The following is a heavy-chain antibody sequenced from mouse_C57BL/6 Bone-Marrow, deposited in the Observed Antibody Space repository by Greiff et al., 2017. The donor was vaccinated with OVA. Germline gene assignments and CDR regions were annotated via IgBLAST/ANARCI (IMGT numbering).Heavy chain of an antibody. CDR2: IDPETGGP. D-gene: IGHD2-5*01. CDR3: TNSTLLAY. V-gene: IGHV1-15*01. J-gene: IGHJ3*01. CDR1: GYTFTDYE. Sequence: VQLQQSGAELVRPGASVTLSCKASGYTFTDYEMHWVKQTPVHGLEWIGAIDPETGGPAYNPKFKGKAILTANKSSSTAYMELRSLTSEDSAVYYCTNSTLLAYWGQGTLVTVSA.